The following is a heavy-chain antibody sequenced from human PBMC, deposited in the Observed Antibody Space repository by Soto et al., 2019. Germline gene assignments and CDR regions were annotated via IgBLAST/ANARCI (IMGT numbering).Heavy chain of an antibody. CDR3: ARDPPTVESAGREDS. D-gene: IGHD2-2*01. Sequence: QVQLVQSGAEVKKPGASVKVSCKASGYTFTSYGISWVRQAPGQGLEWMGWISAYNGNTNYAQKLQGRVTMTTDTSASTAYMGLRSLRSDDTAVYYWARDPPTVESAGREDSGGKGTLVTVSS. J-gene: IGHJ4*02. V-gene: IGHV1-18*01. CDR1: GYTFTSYG. CDR2: ISAYNGNT.